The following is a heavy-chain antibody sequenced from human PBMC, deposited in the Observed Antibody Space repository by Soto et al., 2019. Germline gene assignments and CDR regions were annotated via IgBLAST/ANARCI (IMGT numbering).Heavy chain of an antibody. D-gene: IGHD2-2*01. Sequence: QVQLQESGPGLVKPSETLSLTCTVSGGSISSYYWSWIRQPPGKGLEWIGYIYYSGSTNYNPSLKSRVTISVDTSKNQFSLKLSSVTAADTAVYYCARGYCSSTSCYDSAEYFQHWGQGTLVTVSS. CDR3: ARGYCSSTSCYDSAEYFQH. CDR1: GGSISSYY. V-gene: IGHV4-59*08. CDR2: IYYSGST. J-gene: IGHJ1*01.